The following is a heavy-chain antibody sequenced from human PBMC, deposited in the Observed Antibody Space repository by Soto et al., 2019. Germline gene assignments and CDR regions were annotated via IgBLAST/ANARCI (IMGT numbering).Heavy chain of an antibody. Sequence: PSETLSLTCTVSGGSISSYYWTWIRQPPGKGLEWIGYIYYSGSTNYNPSLKSRVTISVDTSKNQFSLKLSSVTAADTAVYYCATVGGVWNWFDPWGQGTLVTVSS. CDR2: IYYSGST. CDR3: ATVGGVWNWFDP. D-gene: IGHD3-16*01. CDR1: GGSISSYY. J-gene: IGHJ5*02. V-gene: IGHV4-59*01.